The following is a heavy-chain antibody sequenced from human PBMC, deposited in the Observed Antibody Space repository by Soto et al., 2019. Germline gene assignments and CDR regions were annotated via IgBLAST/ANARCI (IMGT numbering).Heavy chain of an antibody. D-gene: IGHD6-19*01. CDR2: ISTTSDTK. CDR1: GFTFSRYS. Sequence: EVQLVESGGGLVQPGGSLRLSCAASGFTFSRYSMNWVRQAPGKGLEWVSYISTTSDTKYYADSVKGRFTISRDNAKNSLYLQMNSLRDEDTAVYYCARALRQWLADAFDIWGRGTMVTVS. V-gene: IGHV3-48*02. J-gene: IGHJ3*02. CDR3: ARALRQWLADAFDI.